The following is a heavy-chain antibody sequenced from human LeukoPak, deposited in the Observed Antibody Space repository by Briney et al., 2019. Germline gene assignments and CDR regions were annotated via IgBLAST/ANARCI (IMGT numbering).Heavy chain of an antibody. J-gene: IGHJ4*02. CDR2: ISSSSSTI. D-gene: IGHD3-16*02. CDR1: GFDFNDYA. Sequence: PGGSLRLSCEASGFDFNDYAMNWVRQAPGKGLEWVSYISSSSSTIYYADSVEGRFTISRDNAKNSLYLQMNSLRAEDTAVYYCASRRLRLGELSLYFDFWGQGTLVTVSS. V-gene: IGHV3-48*04. CDR3: ASRRLRLGELSLYFDF.